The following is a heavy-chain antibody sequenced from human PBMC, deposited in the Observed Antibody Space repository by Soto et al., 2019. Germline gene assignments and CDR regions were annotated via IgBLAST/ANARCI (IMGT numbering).Heavy chain of an antibody. CDR2: IYYSGST. J-gene: IGHJ4*02. CDR3: AREKSGCSSSRCYGPDY. Sequence: SETLSLTCTVSGGSISSGDYYWSWIRQPPGKGLEWIGYIYYSGSTYYNPSLKSRVTISVDTSKNQFSLKLSSVTAADTAVYYCAREKSGCSSSRCYGPDYWGQGTRVTVS. V-gene: IGHV4-30-4*01. CDR1: GGSISSGDYY. D-gene: IGHD2-2*01.